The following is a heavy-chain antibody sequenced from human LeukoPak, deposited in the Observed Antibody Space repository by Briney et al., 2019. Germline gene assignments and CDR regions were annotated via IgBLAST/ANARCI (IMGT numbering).Heavy chain of an antibody. Sequence: GGSLRLSCAASGFTFSNYWMHWVRHAPGKGLVWVSRIKSDGTSINYADSVKGRFTISRDNAKNRLFLQMNSLRAEDTAVYFCARGHCSGGRCHSVGYYGMDVWGQGTTVTVSS. D-gene: IGHD2-15*01. CDR3: ARGHCSGGRCHSVGYYGMDV. CDR2: IKSDGTSI. V-gene: IGHV3-74*01. CDR1: GFTFSNYW. J-gene: IGHJ6*02.